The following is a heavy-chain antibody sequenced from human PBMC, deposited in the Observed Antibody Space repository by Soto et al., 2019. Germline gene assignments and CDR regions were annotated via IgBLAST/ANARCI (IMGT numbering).Heavy chain of an antibody. CDR3: ARGQFIGYSSSWYFYPTTGYFDY. J-gene: IGHJ4*02. D-gene: IGHD6-13*01. CDR1: GGSFSGYY. CDR2: INHSGST. Sequence: KTSETLSLTCAVYGGSFSGYYWSWIRQPPGKGLEWIGEINHSGSTNYNPSLKSRVTISVDTSKNQFSLKLSSVTAADTAVYYCARGQFIGYSSSWYFYPTTGYFDYWGQGTLVTVSS. V-gene: IGHV4-34*01.